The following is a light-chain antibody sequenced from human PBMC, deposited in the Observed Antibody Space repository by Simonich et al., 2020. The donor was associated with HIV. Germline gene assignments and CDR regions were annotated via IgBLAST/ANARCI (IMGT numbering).Light chain of an antibody. Sequence: EIVMTQSPATLSVSPGERATLSCRAGQNVASNLAGYQQKPGQAPRLLIYGASSRATGIPDRFSGSGFGTEFTLTISSMQSEDFAVYYCQQYNNWPSPFTFGPGTKVDIK. V-gene: IGKV3D-15*01. J-gene: IGKJ3*01. CDR3: QQYNNWPSPFT. CDR1: QNVASN. CDR2: GAS.